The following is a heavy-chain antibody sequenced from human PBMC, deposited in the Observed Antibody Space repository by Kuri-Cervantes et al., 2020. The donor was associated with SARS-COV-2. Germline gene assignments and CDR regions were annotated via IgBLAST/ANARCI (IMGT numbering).Heavy chain of an antibody. CDR1: SDSISSSAFY. D-gene: IGHD2-8*01. J-gene: IGHJ4*02. Sequence: GSLRLSCTVSSDSISSSAFYWGWIRQPPGKGLEWIAKIYYTGSTYYNPSLKSRVTISVDTSKDQFSLKLTSVTATDTAMYYCVRLPPPFKGVVPAHWGQGTLVTVSS. CDR2: IYYTGST. CDR3: VRLPPPFKGVVPAH. V-gene: IGHV4-39*01.